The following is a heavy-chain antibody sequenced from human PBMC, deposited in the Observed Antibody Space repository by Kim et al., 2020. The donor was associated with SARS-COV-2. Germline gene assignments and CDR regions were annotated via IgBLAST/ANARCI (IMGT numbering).Heavy chain of an antibody. CDR1: GGSFSGYY. J-gene: IGHJ4*02. CDR2: INHSGST. Sequence: SETLSLTCAVYGGSFSGYYWSWIRQPPGKGLEWIGEINHSGSTNYNPSLKSRVTISVDTSKNQFSLKLSSVTAADTAVYYCARGYGSGSYYIRKGLDYWGQGTLVTVSS. CDR3: ARGYGSGSYYIRKGLDY. D-gene: IGHD3-10*01. V-gene: IGHV4-34*01.